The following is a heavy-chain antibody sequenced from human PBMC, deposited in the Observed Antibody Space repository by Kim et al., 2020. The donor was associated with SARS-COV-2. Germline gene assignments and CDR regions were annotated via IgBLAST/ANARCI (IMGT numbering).Heavy chain of an antibody. CDR2: INCNSCGK. D-gene: IGHD3-10*01. CDR1: GYTFTDYY. Sequence: ASVKVSCKASGYTFTDYYIHWVRQAPGQGPEWMGRINCNSCGKTYAKMFQGRVTMTTDTSINTADMELSGLTSDDTAVYYCSTWVRGPAGRVPYWGQGTLVPVSS. V-gene: IGHV1-2*02. J-gene: IGHJ4*01. CDR3: STWVRGPAGRVPY.